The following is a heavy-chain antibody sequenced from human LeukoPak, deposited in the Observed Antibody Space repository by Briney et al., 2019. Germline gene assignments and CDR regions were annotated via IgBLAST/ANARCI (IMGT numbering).Heavy chain of an antibody. J-gene: IGHJ6*02. Sequence: ASVKVSCKASGYTFTSYDINWVRQATGQGLEWMGWMNPNSGNTSYAQKFQGRVTMTRNTSISTAYMELSSLRSEDTAVYYCARGLNSYYYYGMDVWGRGTTVTVSS. CDR1: GYTFTSYD. V-gene: IGHV1-8*01. CDR3: ARGLNSYYYYGMDV. CDR2: MNPNSGNT.